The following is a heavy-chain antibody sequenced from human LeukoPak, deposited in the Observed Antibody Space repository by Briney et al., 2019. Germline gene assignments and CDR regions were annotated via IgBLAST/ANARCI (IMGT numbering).Heavy chain of an antibody. J-gene: IGHJ4*02. CDR2: ISGSGGSA. CDR3: VRGDLRLPRSTPDC. Sequence: PGGSLRLSCAASGFTFSDHAMSWVRQAPGKGLEWVAAISGSGGSAYSADSVKGRFTVSRGNSKNTLYLQMNSLRGEDTAVYYCVRGDLRLPRSTPDCWGQGTLVTVSS. CDR1: GFTFSDHA. D-gene: IGHD5/OR15-5a*01. V-gene: IGHV3-23*01.